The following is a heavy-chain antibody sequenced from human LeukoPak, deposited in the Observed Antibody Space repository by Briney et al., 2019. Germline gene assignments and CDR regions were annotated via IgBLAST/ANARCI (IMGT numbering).Heavy chain of an antibody. CDR1: GFTFSDYY. Sequence: PGGSLRLSCAASGFTFSDYYMSWIRQAPGKGLEWVSYISSSGSTIYYADSVKGRFTISRDNAKNSLYLQMNSLRAEDTAVYYCARDHGSGWYYAHEEGDYFDYWGQGTLVTVSS. V-gene: IGHV3-11*04. CDR2: ISSSGSTI. CDR3: ARDHGSGWYYAHEEGDYFDY. J-gene: IGHJ4*02. D-gene: IGHD6-19*01.